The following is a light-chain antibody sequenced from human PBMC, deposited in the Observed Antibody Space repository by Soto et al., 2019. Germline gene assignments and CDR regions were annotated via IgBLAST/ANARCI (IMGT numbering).Light chain of an antibody. CDR1: QSVSSY. V-gene: IGKV3-11*01. CDR2: DAS. Sequence: EIVLTQSPATLSLSPGERATLSCRASQSVSSYLAWYQQKPGQAPRLLIYDASTRATGIPARFSGSGSGTDFTLTISSLEAEDVAAYYCQQRSDWPPLTFGGGTKVEIK. J-gene: IGKJ4*01. CDR3: QQRSDWPPLT.